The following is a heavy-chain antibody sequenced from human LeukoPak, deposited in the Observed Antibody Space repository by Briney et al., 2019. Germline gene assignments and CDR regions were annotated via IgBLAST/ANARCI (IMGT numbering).Heavy chain of an antibody. J-gene: IGHJ4*02. Sequence: PGGSLRLSCAASGFTFSSYWMSWVRQAPGKGLEWVANIKQDGSGKYYVDSVKGRFTISRDNAKNSLYLQMNSLGAEDTAVYYCAKVSRSTAAGTSPFGYWGQGTLVTVSS. D-gene: IGHD6-13*01. CDR3: AKVSRSTAAGTSPFGY. CDR2: IKQDGSGK. CDR1: GFTFSSYW. V-gene: IGHV3-7*01.